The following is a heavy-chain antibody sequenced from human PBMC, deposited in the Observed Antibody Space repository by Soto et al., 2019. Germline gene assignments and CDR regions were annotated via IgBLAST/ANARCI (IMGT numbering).Heavy chain of an antibody. Sequence: GASVKVSCKVSGYTLTELSMHWVRQAPGKGLELMGGFDPEDGETIYAQKFQGRVTMTEDTSTDTAYMELSSLRSEDTAVYYCATDLPLLWFGELSRSMFFDYWGQGTLVTVSS. D-gene: IGHD3-10*01. CDR2: FDPEDGET. J-gene: IGHJ4*02. CDR3: ATDLPLLWFGELSRSMFFDY. V-gene: IGHV1-24*01. CDR1: GYTLTELS.